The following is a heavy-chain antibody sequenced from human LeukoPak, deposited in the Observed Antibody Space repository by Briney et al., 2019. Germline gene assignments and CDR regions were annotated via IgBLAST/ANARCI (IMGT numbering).Heavy chain of an antibody. CDR1: GFTFSSYW. J-gene: IGHJ4*02. CDR3: ARDGPGHITIFGVVNY. D-gene: IGHD3-3*01. CDR2: INSDGSST. Sequence: GGSLRLSCAASGFTFSSYWMHWVRQAPGKGLVWVSGINSDGSSTSYADSVKGRFTISRDNAKNTLYLQMNSLRAEDTAVYYCARDGPGHITIFGVVNYWGQGTLVTVSP. V-gene: IGHV3-74*01.